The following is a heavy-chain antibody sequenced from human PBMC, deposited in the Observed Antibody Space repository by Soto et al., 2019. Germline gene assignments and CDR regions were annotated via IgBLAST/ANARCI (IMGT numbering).Heavy chain of an antibody. CDR2: ITWNSGTK. CDR3: ARDSEQVRPVAILGASFDI. V-gene: IGHV3-9*01. J-gene: IGHJ3*02. Sequence: GQLVESGGGLVQPGRSLRLSCAASGFRFDHYAMHWVRQAPGKGLEWVAGITWNSGTKDYGTSVKGRFSISRDNAQNSLHLQMNSLGPEDTAFYYCARDSEQVRPVAILGASFDIWSQGTLVTVSS. CDR1: GFRFDHYA. D-gene: IGHD2-2*01.